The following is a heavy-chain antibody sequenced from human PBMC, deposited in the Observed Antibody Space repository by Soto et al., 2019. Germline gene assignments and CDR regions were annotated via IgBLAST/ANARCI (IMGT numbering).Heavy chain of an antibody. J-gene: IGHJ6*02. V-gene: IGHV3-30*18. D-gene: IGHD5-12*01. CDR2: ISYDGSNK. CDR3: AKDQYSGYDPLYYYYGMDV. CDR1: GFTFSSYG. Sequence: SLRLSCAASGFTFSSYGMHWVRQAPGKGLEWVAVISYDGSNKYYADSVKGRFTISRDNSKNTLYLQMNSLRAEDTAVYYCAKDQYSGYDPLYYYYGMDVWGQGTTVTVS.